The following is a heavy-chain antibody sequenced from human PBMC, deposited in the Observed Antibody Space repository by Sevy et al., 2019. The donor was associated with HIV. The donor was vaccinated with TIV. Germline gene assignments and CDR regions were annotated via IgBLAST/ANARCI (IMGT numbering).Heavy chain of an antibody. V-gene: IGHV3-23*01. Sequence: GGSLRLSCAASGFTFRTYAMSWVRQAPGKGLEWVSDISGSGGDTYYADSVRGRFTISIDNSKNTLYLQMRSLRDEDTAVYYCAKDAYYYDGSGYSMSQWYYGMDVWGQGTTVTVSS. CDR2: ISGSGGDT. J-gene: IGHJ6*02. CDR1: GFTFRTYA. D-gene: IGHD3-22*01. CDR3: AKDAYYYDGSGYSMSQWYYGMDV.